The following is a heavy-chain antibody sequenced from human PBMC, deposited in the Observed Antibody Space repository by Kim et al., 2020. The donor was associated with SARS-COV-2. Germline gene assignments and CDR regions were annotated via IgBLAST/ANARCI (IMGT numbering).Heavy chain of an antibody. CDR1: GFTVSSNY. CDR3: ARGMTTSADY. CDR2: LYSGGST. D-gene: IGHD1-1*01. V-gene: IGHV3-53*01. J-gene: IGHJ4*02. Sequence: GGSLRLSCAASGFTVSSNYMSWVRQAPGKGLEWVSVLYSGGSTYHADSVKGRFTISRDNSENTLSLHMNSLRAEDTAVYYCARGMTTSADYWGQGTLVTVSS.